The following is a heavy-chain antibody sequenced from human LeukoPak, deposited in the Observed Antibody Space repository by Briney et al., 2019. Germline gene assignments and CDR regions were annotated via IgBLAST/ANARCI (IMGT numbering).Heavy chain of an antibody. D-gene: IGHD2-8*01. J-gene: IGHJ4*02. CDR2: TIFDVTTT. Sequence: GGSLRLSCATSGFPFSDFSMTWVRQAPGKGLEWISTTIFDVTTTYYAESVKGRFTISRDNSKNALYLQMSNLRVEDTAIYYCAKQAYARSLGEGGPGTLVTVSS. CDR3: AKQAYARSLGE. CDR1: GFPFSDFS. V-gene: IGHV3-23*01.